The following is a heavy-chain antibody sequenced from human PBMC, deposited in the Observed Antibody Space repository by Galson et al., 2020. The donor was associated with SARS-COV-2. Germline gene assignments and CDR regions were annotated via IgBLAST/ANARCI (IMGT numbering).Heavy chain of an antibody. V-gene: IGHV3-23*01. CDR2: ISGSGCST. Sequence: GGSLSLSCAASGFTISSYAMSWVRQAPGKGLEWISAISGSGCSTYYAYTVKGRFTISRDNSKNTLYLQINSLRAEDTDVYYCAKDAIPYDILTGYDYWGQGTLVTVSS. CDR1: GFTISSYA. D-gene: IGHD3-9*01. J-gene: IGHJ4*02. CDR3: AKDAIPYDILTGYDY.